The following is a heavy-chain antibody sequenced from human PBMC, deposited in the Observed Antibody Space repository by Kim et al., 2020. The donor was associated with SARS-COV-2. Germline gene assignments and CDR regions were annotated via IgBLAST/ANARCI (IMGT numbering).Heavy chain of an antibody. CDR2: IDPSDSYT. CDR1: GYSFTSYW. CDR3: ARLSTGQWIQLWINDY. V-gene: IGHV5-10-1*01. D-gene: IGHD5-18*01. J-gene: IGHJ4*02. Sequence: GASLKISCKGSGYSFTSYWISWVRQMPGKGLEWMGRIDPSDSYTNYSPSFQGHVTISADKSISTAYLQWSSLKASDTAMYYCARLSTGQWIQLWINDYWGQGTLVTVSS.